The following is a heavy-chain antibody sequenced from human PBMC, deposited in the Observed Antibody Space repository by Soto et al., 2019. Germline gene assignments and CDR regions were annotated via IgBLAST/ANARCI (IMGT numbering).Heavy chain of an antibody. V-gene: IGHV3-30*18. D-gene: IGHD2-15*01. CDR2: ISYDGSNK. CDR1: GFTFSSYG. CDR3: AKGLGYCSGGSCYSPDYYGMDV. J-gene: IGHJ6*02. Sequence: GGSLRLSCAASGFTFSSYGMHWVRQAPGKGLEWVAVISYDGSNKYYADSVKGRFTISRDNSKNTLYLQMNSLRAEDTAVYYCAKGLGYCSGGSCYSPDYYGMDVWGQGTTVTV.